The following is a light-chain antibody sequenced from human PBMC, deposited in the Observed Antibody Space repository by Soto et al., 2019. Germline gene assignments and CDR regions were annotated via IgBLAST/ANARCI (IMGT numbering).Light chain of an antibody. CDR1: QSVSNY. CDR3: QQYNNWWT. V-gene: IGKV3-15*01. J-gene: IGKJ1*01. Sequence: EIVMTQSPATLSVSPGDRATLSCRASQSVSNYLAWYQKNPGQAPRLLSYGASTRATGIPARFSGSGSGTEFTLTISSLQYEDFAVYYCQQYNNWWTFGQGTKVEIK. CDR2: GAS.